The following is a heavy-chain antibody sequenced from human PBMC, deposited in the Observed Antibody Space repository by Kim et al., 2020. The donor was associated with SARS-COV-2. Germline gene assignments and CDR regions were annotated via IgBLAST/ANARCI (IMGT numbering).Heavy chain of an antibody. CDR3: AKMVVMDDSNNFYYYAGDV. D-gene: IGHD3-22*01. Sequence: GGSLRLSCVASGFTFNSYAMSWVRQAPGKGLEWVSVMSDGGGNKFYADSVRGRFTISRDNSKNMLYLQMNSLRDEDTALYYCAKMVVMDDSNNFYYYAGDVWGQGTTVTVSS. V-gene: IGHV3-23*01. CDR1: GFTFNSYA. J-gene: IGHJ6*02. CDR2: MSDGGGNK.